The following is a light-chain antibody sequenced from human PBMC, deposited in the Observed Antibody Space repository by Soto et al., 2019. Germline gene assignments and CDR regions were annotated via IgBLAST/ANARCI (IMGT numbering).Light chain of an antibody. J-gene: IGKJ4*01. CDR2: SGS. Sequence: DIVMNPSPLSLPVTPGEPASISCRTSQSLLHSNGNNYLDWYLQKPGQSPQLLIYSGSNLASGVTDQFSGSGSGEDFTLKISRVETEDVGVYYCVQALQMLTFGGGTRLEIK. CDR1: QSLLHSNGNNY. V-gene: IGKV2-28*01. CDR3: VQALQMLT.